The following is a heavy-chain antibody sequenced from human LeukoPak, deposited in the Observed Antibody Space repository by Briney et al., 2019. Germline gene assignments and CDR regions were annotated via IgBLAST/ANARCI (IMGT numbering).Heavy chain of an antibody. Sequence: GESLRLSCAASGFSFSSSWMHWVRQAPGRGLVWVSRINSDTSSTNYADFVKGRFTISRDNAKNTLYLQMNSLRAEDTAVYYCARTLYSYAYGYWGQGTLVTVSS. D-gene: IGHD5-18*01. CDR1: GFSFSSSW. CDR2: INSDTSST. J-gene: IGHJ4*02. CDR3: ARTLYSYAYGY. V-gene: IGHV3-74*01.